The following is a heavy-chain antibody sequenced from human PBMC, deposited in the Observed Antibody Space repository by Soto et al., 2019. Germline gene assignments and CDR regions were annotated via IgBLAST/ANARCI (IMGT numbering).Heavy chain of an antibody. CDR1: GGTFSSYT. J-gene: IGHJ4*02. V-gene: IGHV1-69*02. D-gene: IGHD5-12*01. Sequence: QVQLVQSGAEVKKPGSSVKVSCKASGGTFSSYTISWVRQSPGQGLEWMGRIIPILGIANYAQKFQGRVTITADKSTSTAYMELSSLRSEDTAVYYCATYSGHDDGSFDYCGQGTLVTVSS. CDR3: ATYSGHDDGSFDY. CDR2: IIPILGIA.